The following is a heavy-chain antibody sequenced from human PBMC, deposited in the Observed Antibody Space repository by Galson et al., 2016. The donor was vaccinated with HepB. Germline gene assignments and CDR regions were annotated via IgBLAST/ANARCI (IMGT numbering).Heavy chain of an antibody. V-gene: IGHV1-3*01. D-gene: IGHD3-22*01. CDR2: IRSGYEGT. CDR3: ARADHPYYDNNGYYQLVGKWFDP. Sequence: SVKVSCKASGYNFTNYAVHWVRQAPGQGLEWMGWIRSGYEGTKHSQKFRDRLTISWDTSASTAFLYLSSLRSEDTAIYYCARADHPYYDNNGYYQLVGKWFDPWGQGTLVTVSS. CDR1: GYNFTNYA. J-gene: IGHJ5*02.